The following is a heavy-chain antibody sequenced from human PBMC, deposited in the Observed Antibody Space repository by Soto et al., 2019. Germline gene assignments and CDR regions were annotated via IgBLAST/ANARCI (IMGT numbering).Heavy chain of an antibody. CDR1: GGSISSSSYY. D-gene: IGHD3-9*01. Sequence: SETLSLTCTVSGGSISSSSYYWGWIRQPPGKGLEWIGSIYYSGSTYYNPSLKSRVTISVDTSKNQFSLKLSSVTAADTAVYYCARLGLNDYDILTGYYKVHAFDIWGQGTMVTLS. CDR2: IYYSGST. CDR3: ARLGLNDYDILTGYYKVHAFDI. V-gene: IGHV4-39*01. J-gene: IGHJ3*02.